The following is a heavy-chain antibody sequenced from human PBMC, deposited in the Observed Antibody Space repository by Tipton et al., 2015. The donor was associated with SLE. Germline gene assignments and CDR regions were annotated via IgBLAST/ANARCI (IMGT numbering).Heavy chain of an antibody. V-gene: IGHV4-4*07. CDR1: GDSISNYY. CDR2: FYPGGTT. D-gene: IGHD6-19*01. J-gene: IGHJ2*01. CDR3: ARGVRIAVVKGWYFDL. Sequence: TLSLTCTVSGDSISNYYWSWIRQSAGKGLEWMGRFYPGGTTSYNPSFKSRVTMSADTSKKQFSLKLNSVTAADTAGFYCARGVRIAVVKGWYFDLWCRGTLVTVSS.